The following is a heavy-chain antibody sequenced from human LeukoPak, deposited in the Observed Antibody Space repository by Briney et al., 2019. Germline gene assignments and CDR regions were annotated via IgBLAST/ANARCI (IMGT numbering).Heavy chain of an antibody. J-gene: IGHJ6*02. D-gene: IGHD5-12*01. V-gene: IGHV3-30*19. CDR3: ARVVIVATIESGMDV. CDR2: ISYDGSNN. Sequence: GGSLRLSCAVSGFTFSSYGMHWVRQSPGEGLEWVGDISYDGSNNYYADSVKGRFPISRDNSKNTLYLQMNSLRAEDTAVYYCARVVIVATIESGMDVWCQGTTVTVSS. CDR1: GFTFSSYG.